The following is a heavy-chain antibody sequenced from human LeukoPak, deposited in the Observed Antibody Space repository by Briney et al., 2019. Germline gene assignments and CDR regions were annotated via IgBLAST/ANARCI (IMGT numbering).Heavy chain of an antibody. CDR1: GFTFRNYD. J-gene: IGHJ4*02. CDR2: ISGGGSNT. Sequence: GGSLRLSCAASGFTFRNYDMFCVRQAPGKGLEWVSDISGGGSNTYYADSVKGHFTISRDNSKNTLYLQMNSLRAEDTAVYYCAKRADSGGYPFDYWGQGTLVTVSS. D-gene: IGHD3-22*01. V-gene: IGHV3-23*01. CDR3: AKRADSGGYPFDY.